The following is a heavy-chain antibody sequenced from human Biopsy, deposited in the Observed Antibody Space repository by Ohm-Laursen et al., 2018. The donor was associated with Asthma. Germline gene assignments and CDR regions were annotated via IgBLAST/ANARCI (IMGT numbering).Heavy chain of an antibody. CDR3: VRHQYSSSWSTFDY. CDR2: MYHSGSP. V-gene: IGHV4-39*01. Sequence: VTLSLTCTVSGGSITSSSYYWGWIRQPPGKGMEWIGSMYHSGSPYYHPSLKSRATISVDTSKNQLSLKMSSVTAADTAVYFCVRHQYSSSWSTFDYWGQGALVTV. D-gene: IGHD3-22*01. J-gene: IGHJ4*02. CDR1: GGSITSSSYY.